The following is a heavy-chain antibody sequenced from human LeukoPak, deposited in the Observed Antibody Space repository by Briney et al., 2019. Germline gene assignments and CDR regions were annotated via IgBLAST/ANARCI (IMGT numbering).Heavy chain of an antibody. J-gene: IGHJ6*04. Sequence: SETLSLTCAVYGGSFSGYYWSWIRQPPGKGLEWIGEISHSGSTNYNPSLKSRVTISVDTSKNQFSLKLSSVTAADTAVYYCARVSMDYDFWSGYSLDVWGKGTTVTVSS. CDR3: ARVSMDYDFWSGYSLDV. CDR2: ISHSGST. CDR1: GGSFSGYY. V-gene: IGHV4-34*01. D-gene: IGHD3-3*01.